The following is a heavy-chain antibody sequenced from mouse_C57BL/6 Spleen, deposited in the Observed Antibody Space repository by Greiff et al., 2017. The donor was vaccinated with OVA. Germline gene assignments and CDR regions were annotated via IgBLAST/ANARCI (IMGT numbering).Heavy chain of an antibody. J-gene: IGHJ3*01. Sequence: VQLQQPGAELVRPGSSVKLSCKASGYTFTSYWMHWVKQRPIQGLEWIGNIDPSDSETHYNQKFKDKATLTVAKSSSTAYMQLSSLTSEDSAVYYCARYYGSSYAWCADWGQGTLVTVSA. CDR2: IDPSDSET. V-gene: IGHV1-52*01. CDR1: GYTFTSYW. D-gene: IGHD1-1*01. CDR3: ARYYGSSYAWCAD.